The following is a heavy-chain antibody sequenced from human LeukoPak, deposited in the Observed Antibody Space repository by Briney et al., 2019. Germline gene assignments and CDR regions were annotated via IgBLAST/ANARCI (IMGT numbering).Heavy chain of an antibody. Sequence: GGSLRLSCAASGFTFSSYEINWVRQAPGKGLEWVSYISSSGSTIYYADSVKGRFTISRDNAKNSLYLQMNSLRAEDTAVYYCARLGGMVPLDYWGQGTLVTVSS. D-gene: IGHD3-10*01. CDR1: GFTFSSYE. CDR2: ISSSGSTI. J-gene: IGHJ4*02. CDR3: ARLGGMVPLDY. V-gene: IGHV3-48*03.